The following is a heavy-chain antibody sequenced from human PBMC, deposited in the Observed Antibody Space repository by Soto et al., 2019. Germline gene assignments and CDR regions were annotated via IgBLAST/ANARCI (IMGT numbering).Heavy chain of an antibody. D-gene: IGHD3-22*01. CDR3: ARETSSDDAFDI. V-gene: IGHV1-8*01. CDR2: MNPNSGNT. CDR1: GYTFTSYD. J-gene: IGHJ3*02. Sequence: ASVKVSCKASGYTFTSYDINWVRQATGQGLEWMGWMNPNSGNTGYAQKFQGRVTMTRNTSISTAYMELSGLRSEDTAVYYCARETSSDDAFDIWGQGTMVTVSS.